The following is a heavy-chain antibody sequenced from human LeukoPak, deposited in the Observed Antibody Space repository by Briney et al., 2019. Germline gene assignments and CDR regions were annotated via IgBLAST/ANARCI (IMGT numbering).Heavy chain of an antibody. Sequence: GGSLRLSCAASGFTFSSYAMHWVRQAPGKGLEWVAVISYDGSNKYYADSVKGRFTISRDNSKNTLYLQMNSLRAEDMAVYYCASSIPAADYYYYGMDVWGQGTTVTVSS. J-gene: IGHJ6*02. D-gene: IGHD2-2*01. V-gene: IGHV3-30-3*01. CDR3: ASSIPAADYYYYGMDV. CDR1: GFTFSSYA. CDR2: ISYDGSNK.